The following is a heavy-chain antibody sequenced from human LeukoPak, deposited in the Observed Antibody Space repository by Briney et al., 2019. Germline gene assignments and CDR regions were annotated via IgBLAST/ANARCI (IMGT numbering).Heavy chain of an antibody. V-gene: IGHV3-30*03. J-gene: IGHJ4*02. CDR2: ISYDGSNK. CDR3: AREEPNSFDY. CDR1: GFTFSSYG. D-gene: IGHD1-1*01. Sequence: GGSLRLSCAASGFTFSSYGMHWVRQAPGKGLEWVAVISYDGSNKYYADSVKGRFTISRDNAKNSLYLQMNSLRAEDTAVYYCAREEPNSFDYWGQGTLVTVSS.